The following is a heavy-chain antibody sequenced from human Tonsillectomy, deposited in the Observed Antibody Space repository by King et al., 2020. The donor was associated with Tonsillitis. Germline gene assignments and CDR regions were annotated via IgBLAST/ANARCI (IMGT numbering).Heavy chain of an antibody. CDR2: ISSSRDYT. CDR1: GFTFSDYY. J-gene: IGHJ4*02. Sequence: VQLVESGGGLVKPGGSLRLSCAASGFTFSDYYMSWIRQAPGKGLEWVSYISSSRDYTNYADSVKGRFTISRDNTKNSLFLQMNSLRAEDTAVYYCAGGVDTARLFDYWGQGTLLTVSS. CDR3: AGGVDTARLFDY. D-gene: IGHD5-18*01. V-gene: IGHV3-11*05.